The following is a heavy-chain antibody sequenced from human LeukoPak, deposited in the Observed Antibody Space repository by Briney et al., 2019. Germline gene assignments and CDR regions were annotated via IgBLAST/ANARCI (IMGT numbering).Heavy chain of an antibody. J-gene: IGHJ4*02. D-gene: IGHD2-15*01. CDR2: ISESGGST. CDR3: AQKGGTDH. Sequence: PGGSLRLSCAASGFTFGTCAMSWVRQAPGRGLEWVSSISESGGSTYYADSVKGRFTISRDNAKNSLYLQMSSLRDEDTAVYYCAQKGGTDHWGQGTLVTVSS. V-gene: IGHV3-23*01. CDR1: GFTFGTCA.